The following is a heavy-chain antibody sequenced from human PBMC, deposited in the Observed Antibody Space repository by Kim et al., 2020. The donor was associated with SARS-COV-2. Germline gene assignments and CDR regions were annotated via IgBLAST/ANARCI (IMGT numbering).Heavy chain of an antibody. D-gene: IGHD2-15*01. J-gene: IGHJ4*02. V-gene: IGHV4-59*01. CDR3: ARAAVVAATHFFDY. Sequence: SETLSLTCTVSGDSMSTFHWSWIRQPPGKGLDWIGYIYYSGSTNYNPSLKSRVTMSMDTSKNHFSLRLSSVTAADTAVYYCARAAVVAATHFFDYWGQGTLGTVSS. CDR2: IYYSGST. CDR1: GDSMSTFH.